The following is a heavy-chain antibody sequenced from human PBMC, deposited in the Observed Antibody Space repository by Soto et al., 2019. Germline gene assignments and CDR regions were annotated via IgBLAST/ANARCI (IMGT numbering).Heavy chain of an antibody. CDR1: GFSLSTSGVG. V-gene: IGHV2-5*02. CDR2: IYWDDDK. CDR3: AHRPGGGVAGSLFDY. J-gene: IGHJ4*02. Sequence: QITLKESGPPLVNPTQTLTLTCTFSGFSLSTSGVGVGWIRQPPGKALEWLALIYWDDDKRYSPSLKSRLTITKDTSKNQVVLTMTNMDPVDTATYYCAHRPGGGVAGSLFDYWGQGTLVTVSS. D-gene: IGHD6-19*01.